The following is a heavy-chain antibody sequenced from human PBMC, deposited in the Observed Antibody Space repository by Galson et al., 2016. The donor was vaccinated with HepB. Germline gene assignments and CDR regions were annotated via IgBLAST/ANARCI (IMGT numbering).Heavy chain of an antibody. J-gene: IGHJ4*02. Sequence: SLRLSCAGSGFTFDNYAMSWFRQAPGKGLDWVGFIRSNSYGGTTEYAASVKGRFTISRDESKSIVYLRMNSLKTEDTAVYYCSRVVGLDYDFWSGYPDFDYWGQGALVTVSS. CDR2: IRSNSYGGTT. CDR3: SRVVGLDYDFWSGYPDFDY. CDR1: GFTFDNYA. V-gene: IGHV3-49*03. D-gene: IGHD3-3*01.